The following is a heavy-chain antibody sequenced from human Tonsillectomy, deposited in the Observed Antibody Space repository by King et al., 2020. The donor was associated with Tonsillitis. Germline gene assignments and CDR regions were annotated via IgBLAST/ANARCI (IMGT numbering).Heavy chain of an antibody. Sequence: QLVQSGGGVVQPGGSLRLSCAASGFSFNSYAIHWVRQAPGKGLEWVAVISYDASNKYYGPSVKGRFTISRDNSKNTVSLQMSSLRAEDTAVFYCVKDRDSGYERGGGKYFYYAMDVWGQGTTVTVSS. CDR1: GFSFNSYA. CDR3: VKDRDSGYERGGGKYFYYAMDV. V-gene: IGHV3-30*18. D-gene: IGHD5-12*01. CDR2: ISYDASNK. J-gene: IGHJ6*02.